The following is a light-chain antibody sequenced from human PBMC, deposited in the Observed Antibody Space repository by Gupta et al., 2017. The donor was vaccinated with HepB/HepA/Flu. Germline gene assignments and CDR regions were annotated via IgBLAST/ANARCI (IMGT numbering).Light chain of an antibody. V-gene: IGKV1-5*03. Sequence: DIQMTQSPSTLSASVGDRVTITCRASQSVSTWLAWYQQRPGKAPKVLIYKASSLESGVPSRFSGSGSGTEFTLTISSLQPEDFATYYCQQYNTNKYTFGQGTKLEIK. CDR1: QSVSTW. J-gene: IGKJ2*01. CDR3: QQYNTNKYT. CDR2: KAS.